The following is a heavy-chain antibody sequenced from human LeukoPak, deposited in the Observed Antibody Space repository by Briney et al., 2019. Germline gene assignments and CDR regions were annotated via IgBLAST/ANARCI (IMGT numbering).Heavy chain of an antibody. CDR1: GFTFSSYS. Sequence: KPWGSLRLSCAASGFTFSSYSMNWVRQAPGKGLEWVSSISSSSSYICYADSVKGRFTISRDNAKNSLYLQMNSLRAEDTAVYYCARDLRSSGWAFYWGQGTLVTVSS. CDR2: ISSSSSYI. D-gene: IGHD6-19*01. CDR3: ARDLRSSGWAFY. J-gene: IGHJ4*02. V-gene: IGHV3-21*01.